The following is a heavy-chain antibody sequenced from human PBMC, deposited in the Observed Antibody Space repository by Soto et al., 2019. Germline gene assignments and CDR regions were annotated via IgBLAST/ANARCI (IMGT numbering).Heavy chain of an antibody. CDR3: ARDLTGLDPPYSFDC. CDR2: IAKDGTNK. J-gene: IGHJ4*02. CDR1: GFTFSSYT. V-gene: IGHV3-30-3*01. D-gene: IGHD1-1*01. Sequence: QVQLVESGGGVVQSGRSLRLSCAASGFTFSSYTMHWVRQAPGKGLEWVAVIAKDGTNKNYADSVQGRFTTSRDNSKDTLYLQMNSLRAEETAEYFCARDLTGLDPPYSFDCWGQGTLVTASS.